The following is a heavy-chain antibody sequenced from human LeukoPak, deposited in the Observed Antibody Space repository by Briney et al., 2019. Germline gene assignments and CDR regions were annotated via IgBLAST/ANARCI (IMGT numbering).Heavy chain of an antibody. V-gene: IGHV3-7*01. CDR2: IKQDGSEK. CDR3: ARGGDYFASGSYYTPSH. D-gene: IGHD3-10*01. Sequence: GGSLRLSCAAFGFTFSTYWMTWVRQAPGKGLEWVANIKQDGSEKNYVDSVKGRFSISRDNAKNSAYLQMNSLRAEDTAVYYCARGGDYFASGSYYTPSHWGQGTLVTVSS. CDR1: GFTFSTYW. J-gene: IGHJ4*02.